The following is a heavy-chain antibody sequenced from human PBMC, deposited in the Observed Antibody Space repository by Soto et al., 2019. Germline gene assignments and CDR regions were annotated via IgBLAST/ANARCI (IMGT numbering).Heavy chain of an antibody. Sequence: SETLSLTCSVSGGSISYNSYYWGWIRQPPGRGLEWVGGIFYTGTTYYSPSLKDRVTISVDTSKNSFSLNLTSVTAADTAVYFCARLVVVAPVANAWGQGTLVTVSS. J-gene: IGHJ5*02. CDR2: IFYTGTT. D-gene: IGHD2-2*01. V-gene: IGHV4-39*02. CDR3: ARLVVVAPVANA. CDR1: GGSISYNSYY.